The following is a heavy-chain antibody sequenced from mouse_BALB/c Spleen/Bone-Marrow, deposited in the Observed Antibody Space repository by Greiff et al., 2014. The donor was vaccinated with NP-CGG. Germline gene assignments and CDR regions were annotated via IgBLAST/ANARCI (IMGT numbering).Heavy chain of an antibody. D-gene: IGHD2-3*01. CDR1: GYTFTDYN. J-gene: IGHJ3*01. V-gene: IGHV1S29*02. CDR2: IYPYNGGT. Sequence: DVKLQESGPELVKPGASVKIPCKASGYTFTDYNMHWVKQSHGRSLEWIGYIYPYNGGTGYNQKFKSKATLTVDNSSSTAYMELRSLTSEDSAVYYCARGWLLSWFAYWGQGTLVTVSA. CDR3: ARGWLLSWFAY.